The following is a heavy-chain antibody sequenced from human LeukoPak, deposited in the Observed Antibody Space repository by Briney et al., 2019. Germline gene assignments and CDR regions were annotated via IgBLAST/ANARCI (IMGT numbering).Heavy chain of an antibody. J-gene: IGHJ4*02. CDR3: ARGGVYGSSYYFDY. Sequence: EASVKVSCKASGYTFTSYDINWVRQATGQGLEWMGWMNPSSGNTGYAQKFQGRVTITRNTSISTAYMELSSLRSEDTAVYYCARGGVYGSSYYFDYWGQGTLVTVSS. CDR1: GYTFTSYD. V-gene: IGHV1-8*01. D-gene: IGHD2/OR15-2a*01. CDR2: MNPSSGNT.